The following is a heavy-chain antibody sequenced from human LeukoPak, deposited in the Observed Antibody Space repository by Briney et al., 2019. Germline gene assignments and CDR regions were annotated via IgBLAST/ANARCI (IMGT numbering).Heavy chain of an antibody. V-gene: IGHV1-2*02. CDR1: GYTFTGYY. D-gene: IGHD3-16*01. CDR3: ARDSLYSQLRDFDY. CDR2: INPNSGGT. J-gene: IGHJ4*02. Sequence: ASVKVSCKASGYTFTGYYMHWVRQAPGQGLEWMGWINPNSGGTNYAQKFQGRVTMHRDTSSSTAYMELSRLRSDDTAVYYCARDSLYSQLRDFDYWGQGTLVTVSS.